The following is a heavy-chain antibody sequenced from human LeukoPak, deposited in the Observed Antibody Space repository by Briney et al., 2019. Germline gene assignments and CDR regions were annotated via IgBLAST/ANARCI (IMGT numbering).Heavy chain of an antibody. Sequence: SVTVSCKASGGTFSSYAISWVRQAPGHGLEWMGGIIPIFGTANYAQKFQGRVTITADEATSTAYMELSSLRSEDTAVYYCARADSSGSPFDYWGQGTLVTVSS. J-gene: IGHJ4*02. CDR2: IIPIFGTA. CDR1: GGTFSSYA. CDR3: ARADSSGSPFDY. V-gene: IGHV1-69*13. D-gene: IGHD3-22*01.